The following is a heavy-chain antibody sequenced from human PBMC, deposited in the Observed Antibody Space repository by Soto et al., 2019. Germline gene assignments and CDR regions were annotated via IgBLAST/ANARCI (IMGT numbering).Heavy chain of an antibody. J-gene: IGHJ6*02. CDR1: GFTFSSYA. CDR2: ISGSGGST. V-gene: IGHV3-23*01. D-gene: IGHD2-15*01. CDR3: AKDRYEYCSGGSCYKVYGMDV. Sequence: GGSLRLSCAASGFTFSSYAMSWVRQAPGKGLEWVSAISGSGGSTYYADSVKGRFTISRDNSKNTLYLQMNSLRAEDTAVYYCAKDRYEYCSGGSCYKVYGMDVWGQGTTVTVSS.